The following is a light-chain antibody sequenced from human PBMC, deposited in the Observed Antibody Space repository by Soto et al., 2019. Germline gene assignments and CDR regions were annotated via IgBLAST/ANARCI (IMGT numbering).Light chain of an antibody. CDR2: GTS. V-gene: IGKV3-20*01. CDR3: QQFGNSPWT. Sequence: VLSQSPGRLSLSPGERATLSCRASQSVPSTYFAWYQQKSGQPPRLLISGTSNRATGIPDRFSGSGSGRGFTLTISRLEPEDSGVYFCQQFGNSPWTFGQGTKVDIK. J-gene: IGKJ1*01. CDR1: QSVPSTY.